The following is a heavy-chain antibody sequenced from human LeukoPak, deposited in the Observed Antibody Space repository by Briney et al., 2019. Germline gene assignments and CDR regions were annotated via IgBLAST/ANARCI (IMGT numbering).Heavy chain of an antibody. Sequence: GGSLRLSCAASGFTFSSYAMSWVRQAPGKGLEWVSAISGSGGSTYYADSVKGRFTISRDNSKNTLYLQMNSLRAEDTAVYYCAKATGITIFGVVNQDFDYWGQGTLVTVSS. CDR2: ISGSGGST. CDR3: AKATGITIFGVVNQDFDY. J-gene: IGHJ4*02. V-gene: IGHV3-23*01. CDR1: GFTFSSYA. D-gene: IGHD3-3*01.